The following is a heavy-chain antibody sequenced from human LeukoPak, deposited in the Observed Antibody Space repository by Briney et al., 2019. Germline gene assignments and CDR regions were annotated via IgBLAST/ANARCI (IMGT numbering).Heavy chain of an antibody. V-gene: IGHV4-34*01. D-gene: IGHD3-9*01. CDR2: INHSGGT. J-gene: IGHJ3*02. CDR3: AAIRYFDWLLIPYDAFDI. CDR1: GGSFSGYY. Sequence: SETLSLTCAVYGGSFSGYYWSWIRQLPGKGLEWIGEINHSGGTNYNPSLKSRVTISVDTSKNQFSLKLSSVTAADTAVYSGAAIRYFDWLLIPYDAFDIWGQGTMATVSS.